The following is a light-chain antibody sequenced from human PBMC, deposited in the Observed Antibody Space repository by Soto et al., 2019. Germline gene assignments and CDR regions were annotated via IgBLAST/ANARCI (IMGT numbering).Light chain of an antibody. CDR2: GAS. CDR3: QQYNNWPLYT. J-gene: IGKJ2*01. Sequence: EIVMTQSPATLSVSPGERATLSCRASQSVSSNLAWYQQKPGQARRLLIYGASTRATGVPARFSGSGSGTEFTLTISSLQSEDSAVYYCQQYNNWPLYTFGQGTKLEIK. V-gene: IGKV3-15*01. CDR1: QSVSSN.